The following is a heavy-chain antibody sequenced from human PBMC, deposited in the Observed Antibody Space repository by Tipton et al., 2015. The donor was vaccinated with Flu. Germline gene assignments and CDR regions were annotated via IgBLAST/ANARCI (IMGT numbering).Heavy chain of an antibody. J-gene: IGHJ4*02. V-gene: IGHV4-59*01. CDR3: ARQKESHPLIWFGELNYFDY. CDR2: IYYSGST. D-gene: IGHD3-10*01. Sequence: TLSLTCTVSGGSISSYYWSWIRQPPGKGLEWIGYIYYSGSTNYNPSLKSRVTISVDTSKNQFSLKLSSVTAADTAVYHCARQKESHPLIWFGELNYFDYWGQGTLVTVSS. CDR1: GGSISSYY.